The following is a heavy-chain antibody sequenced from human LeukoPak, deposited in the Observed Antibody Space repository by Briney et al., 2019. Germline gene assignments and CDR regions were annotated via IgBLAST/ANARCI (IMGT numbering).Heavy chain of an antibody. J-gene: IGHJ6*04. CDR1: GFTFSSYG. Sequence: PGGSLRLSCAASGFTFSSYGMHWVRQAPGKGLEWVAVIWYDGSNKYYADSVKGRFTISRDNSKNTLYLQMNSLRAEDTAVYYCARNVWWILDGMDVWGKGTTVTVSS. CDR2: IWYDGSNK. D-gene: IGHD2-2*03. CDR3: ARNVWWILDGMDV. V-gene: IGHV3-33*01.